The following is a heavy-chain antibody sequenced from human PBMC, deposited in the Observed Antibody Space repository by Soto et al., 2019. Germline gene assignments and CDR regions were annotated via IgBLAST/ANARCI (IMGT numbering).Heavy chain of an antibody. V-gene: IGHV2-5*02. D-gene: IGHD3-3*01. J-gene: IGHJ4*02. CDR3: ASIFDFWSGYYFSY. Sequence: QITLKESGPTLVKPTQTLTLTCTFSGFSLSTSGVAVGWIRQAPRKAPEWLAFIFWDDDKRYSPSLENRLTITKDTSKNQVVLTMTNMDPVDTATYYCASIFDFWSGYYFSYWGRGTLVTVSS. CDR2: IFWDDDK. CDR1: GFSLSTSGVA.